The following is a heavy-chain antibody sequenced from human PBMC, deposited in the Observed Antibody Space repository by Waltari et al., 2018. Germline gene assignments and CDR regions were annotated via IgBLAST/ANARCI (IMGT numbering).Heavy chain of an antibody. CDR2: MKPNSGNT. V-gene: IGHV1-8*01. J-gene: IGHJ6*02. Sequence: QVQLVQSGAEVKKPGASVKVSCKASGHTFTSYDINWVRQATGQGLEWMGWMKPNSGNTGYARKFQGRGTMTRNTSRSTAYMELSSLRSEDTAVYYCANSPRIAAAGYYYYGMDVWGQGTTVTVSS. CDR3: ANSPRIAAAGYYYYGMDV. D-gene: IGHD6-13*01. CDR1: GHTFTSYD.